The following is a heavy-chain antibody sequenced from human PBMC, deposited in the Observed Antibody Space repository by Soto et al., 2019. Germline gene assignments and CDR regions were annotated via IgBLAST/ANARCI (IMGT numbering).Heavy chain of an antibody. Sequence: QLQLLESGPGLVKPSETLSLTCTVSGGSISSGPYSWGWIRQPPGKGLEWIGTFHYSGTTRNSPFLERRVSISVDTSKIQFSLEMSSVTASHTAVYYCATVGGHCSGSNCYGLYGVDVWGQGTRVIVSS. J-gene: IGHJ6*02. CDR3: ATVGGHCSGSNCYGLYGVDV. CDR2: FHYSGTT. CDR1: GGSISSGPYS. D-gene: IGHD2-15*01. V-gene: IGHV4-39*01.